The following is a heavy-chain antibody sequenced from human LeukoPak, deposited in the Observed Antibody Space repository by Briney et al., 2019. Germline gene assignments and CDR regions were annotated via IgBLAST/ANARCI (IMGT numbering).Heavy chain of an antibody. CDR1: GYSFTSYW. CDR3: ARLAAAGTSPLYYFDY. D-gene: IGHD6-13*01. J-gene: IGHJ4*02. V-gene: IGHV5-51*01. CDR2: IYPGDSDT. Sequence: NHGESLKISCKGSGYSFTSYWIGWVRQMPGKGLEWMGIIYPGDSDTRYSPSFQGQVTISADKSISTAYLQWSSLKASDTAMYYCARLAAAGTSPLYYFDYWGQGTLVTVSS.